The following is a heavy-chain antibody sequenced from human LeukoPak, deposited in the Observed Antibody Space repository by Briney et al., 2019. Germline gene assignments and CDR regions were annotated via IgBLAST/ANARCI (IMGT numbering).Heavy chain of an antibody. V-gene: IGHV4-39*01. CDR1: GGSISSYY. CDR2: IYYSGST. CDR3: ASIRRYCSGGSCYPYYFDY. J-gene: IGHJ4*02. D-gene: IGHD2-15*01. Sequence: SETLSLTCTVSGGSISSYYWGWIRQPPGKGLEWIGSIYYSGSTYYNPSLKSRVTISVDTSKNQFSLKLSSVTAADTAVYYCASIRRYCSGGSCYPYYFDYWGQGTLVTVSS.